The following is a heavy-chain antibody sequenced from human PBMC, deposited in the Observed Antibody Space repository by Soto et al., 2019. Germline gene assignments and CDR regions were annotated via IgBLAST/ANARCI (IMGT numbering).Heavy chain of an antibody. CDR1: GYTFTDYF. V-gene: IGHV1-2*02. CDR3: ARDNIRGGVPYFFDF. Sequence: GASVKVSCKASGYTFTDYFVHWVRLAPGQGLEWMGWVNPDTGVATFPQKFQGRVTVTRDASINTDYMELTHLTSEDTGIYYCARDNIRGGVPYFFDFWGRGTQVTVSS. J-gene: IGHJ4*02. D-gene: IGHD3-16*01. CDR2: VNPDTGVA.